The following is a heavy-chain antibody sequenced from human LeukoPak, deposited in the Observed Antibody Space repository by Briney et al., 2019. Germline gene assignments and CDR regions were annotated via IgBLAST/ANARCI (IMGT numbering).Heavy chain of an antibody. J-gene: IGHJ4*02. CDR2: IYYSGST. CDR1: GGSISNSYY. V-gene: IGHV4-39*01. D-gene: IGHD6-13*01. CDR3: ARRGSSWYWYFDY. Sequence: SETLSLTCTVSGGSISNSYYWGWIRQPPGKGLEWIGSIYYSGSTYYNPSLKSRVTISVDTSKNQFSLKLSSVTAADTAVYYCARRGSSWYWYFDYWGQGTLVTVPS.